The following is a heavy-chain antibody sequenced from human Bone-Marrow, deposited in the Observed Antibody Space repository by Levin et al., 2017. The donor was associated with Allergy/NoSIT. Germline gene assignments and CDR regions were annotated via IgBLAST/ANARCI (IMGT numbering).Heavy chain of an antibody. Sequence: ASVKVSCKASGYTFTGYYMHWVRQAPGQGLEWMGWINPNSGGTNYAQKFQGRVTMTRDTSISTAYMELSRLRSDDTAVYYCARDRIVVVPAAIFVDYYYYGMDVWGQGTTVTVSS. J-gene: IGHJ6*02. CDR3: ARDRIVVVPAAIFVDYYYYGMDV. V-gene: IGHV1-2*02. D-gene: IGHD2-2*01. CDR1: GYTFTGYY. CDR2: INPNSGGT.